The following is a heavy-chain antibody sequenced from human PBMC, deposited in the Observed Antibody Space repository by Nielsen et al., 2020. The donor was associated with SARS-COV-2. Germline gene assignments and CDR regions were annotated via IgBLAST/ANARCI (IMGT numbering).Heavy chain of an antibody. CDR1: GFTFSSTW. CDR2: INPSGSGT. J-gene: IGHJ6*03. Sequence: GGSLRLSCSASGFTFSSTWMDWVRQAPGQGLVWVSRINPSGSGTAYADSVKGRFAVSRDNAENTVVLQIHSLRVEDTAAYYCAGGADFWSGTQKYYMDVWGKGTTVTVSS. D-gene: IGHD3-3*01. CDR3: AGGADFWSGTQKYYMDV. V-gene: IGHV3-74*01.